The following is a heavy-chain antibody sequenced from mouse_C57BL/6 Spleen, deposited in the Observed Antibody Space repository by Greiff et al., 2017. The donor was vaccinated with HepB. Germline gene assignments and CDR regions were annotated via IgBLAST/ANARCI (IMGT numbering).Heavy chain of an antibody. Sequence: QVQLQQSGAELVRPGTSVKMSCKASGYTFTNYWIGWAKQRPGHGLEWIGDIYPGGGYTNYNEKFKGKATLTADKSSSTAYMQFSSLTSEDSAIYYCARRGGRYGSSCYFDYWGQGTTLTVSS. V-gene: IGHV1-63*01. D-gene: IGHD1-1*01. J-gene: IGHJ2*01. CDR3: ARRGGRYGSSCYFDY. CDR2: IYPGGGYT. CDR1: GYTFTNYW.